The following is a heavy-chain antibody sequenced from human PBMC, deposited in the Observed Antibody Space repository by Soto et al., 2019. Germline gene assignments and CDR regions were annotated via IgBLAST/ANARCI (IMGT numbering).Heavy chain of an antibody. Sequence: PGGSLRLSCAASGFTFSSYARTWVRQAPGKGLEWVSTISTSGGSTYYADSVKGRFTISRDNSKNTLYLQMNSLRAEDTAVYYCSKDGLGAYSYGSYYFDYWGQGTLVTVSS. CDR3: SKDGLGAYSYGSYYFDY. D-gene: IGHD5-18*01. V-gene: IGHV3-23*01. J-gene: IGHJ4*01. CDR2: ISTSGGST. CDR1: GFTFSSYA.